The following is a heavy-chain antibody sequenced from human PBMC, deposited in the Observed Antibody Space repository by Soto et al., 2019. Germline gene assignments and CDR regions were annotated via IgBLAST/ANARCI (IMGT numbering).Heavy chain of an antibody. CDR1: GFTFSSYS. V-gene: IGHV3-48*01. D-gene: IGHD3-3*01. Sequence: HPGGSLRLSCAASGFTFSSYSMNWVRQAPGKGLEWVSYISSSSSSTIYYADSVKGRFTISRDNAKNSLYLQMNSLRAEDTAVYYCARDILEWLYKGQRPTSRYYMDVWGKGTTVTVSS. J-gene: IGHJ6*03. CDR2: ISSSSSSTI. CDR3: ARDILEWLYKGQRPTSRYYMDV.